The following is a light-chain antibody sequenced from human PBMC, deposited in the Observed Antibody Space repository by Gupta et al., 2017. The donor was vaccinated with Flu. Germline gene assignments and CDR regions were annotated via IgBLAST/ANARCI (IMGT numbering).Light chain of an antibody. V-gene: IGKV3-11*01. CDR2: DAS. CDR3: QQRSNWPPET. CDR1: QSVGSY. Sequence: EIVLTQSPAILSLSPGERATLSCRASQSVGSYLAWYQQKPGQAPRLLIYDASNRATGIPARFSGSGSGTDFTLTISSLEPEDFAVYYCQQRSNWPPETFGGGTKVEIK. J-gene: IGKJ4*01.